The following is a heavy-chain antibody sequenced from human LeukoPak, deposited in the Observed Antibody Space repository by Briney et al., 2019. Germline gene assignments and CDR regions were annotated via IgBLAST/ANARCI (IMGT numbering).Heavy chain of an antibody. D-gene: IGHD3-22*01. V-gene: IGHV4-31*03. CDR1: GGSISGGGYY. J-gene: IGHJ4*02. CDR3: ARESSGYQTYFDS. CDR2: IHYPRRT. Sequence: SETLSLTCTVSGGSISGGGYYWSWIRQRPGKGLEWIGYIHYPRRTYYNPSLKSRIIMSVDTSKNQFSLKLSSVTAADTAVYYCARESSGYQTYFDSWGQGILVTVSS.